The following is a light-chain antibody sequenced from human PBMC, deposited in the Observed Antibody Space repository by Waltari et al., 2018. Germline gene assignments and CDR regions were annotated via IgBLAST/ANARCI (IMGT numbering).Light chain of an antibody. J-gene: IGLJ3*02. CDR1: NIGLRS. CDR3: QVWASDSDHGFWV. V-gene: IGLV3-21*04. CDR2: SDT. Sequence: SYVLTQPHSVSVAPGETASIACGGHNIGLRSVHWYQQKPGQAPVLVIPSDTDRLSGIPERFAGSNSRNAATGTISRVEAEDEADYYCQVWASDSDHGFWVFGGGTNLTVL.